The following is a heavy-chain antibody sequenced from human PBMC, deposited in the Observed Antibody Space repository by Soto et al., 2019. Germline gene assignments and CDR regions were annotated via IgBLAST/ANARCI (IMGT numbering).Heavy chain of an antibody. V-gene: IGHV3-23*01. J-gene: IGHJ4*02. CDR2: ISGSGGST. D-gene: IGHD2-15*01. Sequence: PGGSLRLSCAASGFTFSSYAMSWVRQAPGKGLEWVSAISGSGGSTYYADSVKGRFTISRDNSKNTLYLQMNSLRAEDTAVYYCAKDRGVGYCSGGSCYSGDYWGQGTLVTVSS. CDR1: GFTFSSYA. CDR3: AKDRGVGYCSGGSCYSGDY.